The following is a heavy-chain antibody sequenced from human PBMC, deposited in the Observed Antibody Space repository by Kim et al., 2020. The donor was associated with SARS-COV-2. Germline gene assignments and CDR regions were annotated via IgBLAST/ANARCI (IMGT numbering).Heavy chain of an antibody. D-gene: IGHD6-13*01. CDR2: LPLPCCRP. CDR1: GFTFSASF. CDR3: ARGGAAAPLTLSYYYYYMDV. V-gene: IGHV3-20*01. J-gene: IGHJ6*03. Sequence: GGSLRLSCAASGFTFSASFLLCFLPSPLPLLSFFSVLPLPCCRPVYADSVPGRFTISRDNAKNSLYLQMNSLRAEDTALYHCARGGAAAPLTLSYYYYYMDVWGKGTTVTVSS.